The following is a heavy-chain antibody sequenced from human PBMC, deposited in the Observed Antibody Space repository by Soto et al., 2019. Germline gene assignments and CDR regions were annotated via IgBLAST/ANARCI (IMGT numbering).Heavy chain of an antibody. CDR1: GFTFSSYV. CDR2: ISPSGGNT. CDR3: AKRSVGVCYHCSYYFDS. J-gene: IGHJ4*02. D-gene: IGHD2-8*01. Sequence: PGGSLRLSCAASGFTFSSYVMKWVRLAPGKGLEWVSGISPSGGNTYYADSVKGRFTISRDNSKNTLYLQMNSLRAEDTAVYYCAKRSVGVCYHCSYYFDSWGQGALVTVSS. V-gene: IGHV3-23*01.